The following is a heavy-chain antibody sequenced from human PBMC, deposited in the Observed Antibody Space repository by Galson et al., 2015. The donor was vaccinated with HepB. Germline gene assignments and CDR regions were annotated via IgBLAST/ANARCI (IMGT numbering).Heavy chain of an antibody. CDR2: ISYDGSNK. CDR1: GFTFSSYG. CDR3: ANTVGATDYFDY. D-gene: IGHD1-26*01. J-gene: IGHJ4*02. Sequence: SLRLSCAASGFTFSSYGMHWVRQAPGKGLEWVAVISYDGSNKYYADSVKGRFTISRDNSKNTLYLQMNSLRAEDTAVYYCANTVGATDYFDYWGQGTLVTVSS. V-gene: IGHV3-30*18.